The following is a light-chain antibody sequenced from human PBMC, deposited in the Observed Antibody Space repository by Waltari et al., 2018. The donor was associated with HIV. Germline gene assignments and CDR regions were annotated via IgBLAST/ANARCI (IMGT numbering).Light chain of an antibody. CDR2: SND. CDR1: ISDIGSNT. V-gene: IGLV1-44*01. CDR3: ATWDDSLDGPM. J-gene: IGLJ3*02. Sequence: QSVLTQPPSASGTPGQRVTISCSGSISDIGSNTVNWYQQLPGTAPKLLIYSNDQRPSGVPDRFSGAKSGTSASLAISGLRSEDGADYYCATWDDSLDGPMFGGGTKLTVL.